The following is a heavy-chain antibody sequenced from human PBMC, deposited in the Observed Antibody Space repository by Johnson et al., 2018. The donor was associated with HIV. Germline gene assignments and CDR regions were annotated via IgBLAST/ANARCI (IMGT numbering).Heavy chain of an antibody. CDR3: ARGYSSSADDAFDI. J-gene: IGHJ3*02. CDR1: GFTFSSYW. D-gene: IGHD6-13*01. V-gene: IGHV3-7*05. Sequence: VQLVESGGGLVQPGGSLRLSCAASGFTFSSYWMTWVRQAPGKGLEWVANIKQDGSEKYYVASVRGRFTISRDNAKNSLSLQMNSLRAEETAMYYCARGYSSSADDAFDIWGQGTLVTVSS. CDR2: IKQDGSEK.